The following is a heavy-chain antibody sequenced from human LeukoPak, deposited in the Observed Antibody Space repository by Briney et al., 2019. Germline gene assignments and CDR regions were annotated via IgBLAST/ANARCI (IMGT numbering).Heavy chain of an antibody. Sequence: SETLSLTCTVSGVSISSHYWSWVRQPPGKGLEWIGSIYYSGSTYYNPSLKSRVTISVDTSKNQFSLKLSSVTAADTAVYYCARSVTMVRGVREHDYWGQGTLVTVSS. J-gene: IGHJ4*02. CDR1: GVSISSHY. CDR2: IYYSGST. CDR3: ARSVTMVRGVREHDY. V-gene: IGHV4-59*05. D-gene: IGHD3-10*01.